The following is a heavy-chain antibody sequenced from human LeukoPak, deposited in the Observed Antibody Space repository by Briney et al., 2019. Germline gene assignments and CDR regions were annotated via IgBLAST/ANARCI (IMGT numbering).Heavy chain of an antibody. CDR2: INPNRGGT. D-gene: IGHD5-18*01. J-gene: IGHJ4*02. CDR1: GYPFTDHY. Sequence: GASVKVSCKASGYPFTDHYMHWVRQAPGQGLEWMGWINPNRGGTDYAQKFQGRVTMTRDTSTSTAYMELSRLRYDDTAVYYCASGYRFRNWGQGTLVTVSS. V-gene: IGHV1-2*02. CDR3: ASGYRFRN.